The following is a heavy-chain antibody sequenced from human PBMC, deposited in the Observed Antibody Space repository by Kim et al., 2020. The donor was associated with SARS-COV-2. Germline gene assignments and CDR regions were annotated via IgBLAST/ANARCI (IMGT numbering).Heavy chain of an antibody. CDR3: ARPDSGWFDP. Sequence: SETLSLTCTVSGGSISSYYWSWIRQPPGKGLEWIGYIYYSGSTNYNPSLKSRVTISVDTSKNQFSLKLSSVTAADTAVYYCARPDSGWFDPWGQGTLVT. J-gene: IGHJ5*02. CDR1: GGSISSYY. CDR2: IYYSGST. V-gene: IGHV4-59*01. D-gene: IGHD4-17*01.